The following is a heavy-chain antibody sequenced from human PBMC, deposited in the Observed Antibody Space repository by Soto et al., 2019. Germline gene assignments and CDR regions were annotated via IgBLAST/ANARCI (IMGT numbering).Heavy chain of an antibody. CDR1: RDTFNSSA. J-gene: IGHJ4*02. V-gene: IGHV1-18*01. CDR3: ARDWDVADTYLSAY. CDR2: ISAQNGNA. D-gene: IGHD3-3*01. Sequence: SAKVCCKACRDTFNSSAMTWLRQDHGQGLEWMGWISAQNGNANYAQHLQGRVTMTTDTSTSTAYMELRSLRSDDTAVYYCARDWDVADTYLSAYWGQGTPVTVSS.